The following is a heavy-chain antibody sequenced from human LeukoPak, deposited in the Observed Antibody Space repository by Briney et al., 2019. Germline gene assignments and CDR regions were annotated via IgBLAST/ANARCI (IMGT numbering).Heavy chain of an antibody. CDR3: ARQPMPRAFDI. Sequence: SETLSLTCTVSGGSISGHYWSWIRQPPGKRLEWIGYVYDSGSTNYNPSLKSRVTISVDTSKNQFSLKLSSVTAADTAVYYCARQPMPRAFDIWGQGTMVTVSS. CDR2: VYDSGST. V-gene: IGHV4-59*11. J-gene: IGHJ3*02. CDR1: GGSISGHY. D-gene: IGHD2-2*01.